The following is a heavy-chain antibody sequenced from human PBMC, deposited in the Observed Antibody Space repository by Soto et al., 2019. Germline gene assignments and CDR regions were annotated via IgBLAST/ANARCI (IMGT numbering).Heavy chain of an antibody. CDR2: TSYDGSNN. D-gene: IGHD3-16*01. Sequence: QVQLVESGGGVVQPGTSLRLSCVGSGFTFRSYVIHWVRQAPGKGLEWVALTSYDGSNNFYGDSVKGRFTIYRDNSRNTVELQMDSLSLEDTSLYYFARWGTTGGLDVWGQGTLVSVSS. CDR1: GFTFRSYV. J-gene: IGHJ4*02. CDR3: ARWGTTGGLDV. V-gene: IGHV3-33*05.